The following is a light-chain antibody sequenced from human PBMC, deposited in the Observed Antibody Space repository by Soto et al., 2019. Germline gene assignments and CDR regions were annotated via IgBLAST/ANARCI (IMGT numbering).Light chain of an antibody. V-gene: IGKV3-20*01. CDR1: QSVSSSS. J-gene: IGKJ5*01. CDR2: GAS. Sequence: EIVFTQSPGTLSLSPGERATLSCRASQSVSSSSLAWYQQKPGQAPRLLVYGASSRATGVPDRFSGSGAGTDFTRSISRQEPEDFAVYYCQQYGSSPITFGQGTRLEIK. CDR3: QQYGSSPIT.